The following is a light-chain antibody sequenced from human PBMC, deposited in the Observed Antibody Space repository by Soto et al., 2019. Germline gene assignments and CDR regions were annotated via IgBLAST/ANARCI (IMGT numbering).Light chain of an antibody. CDR1: SSNIGAGYG. CDR3: QSYDSSLSGWV. Sequence: QPVLTQPPSVSGAPGQRVTISCTGSSSNIGAGYGVHWYQQLPGTAPKLLIYGNSNRPSGVPDRFSGSKSGTSASLAITGLQAEDEADYYCQSYDSSLSGWVFGGGTKHRP. CDR2: GNS. V-gene: IGLV1-40*01. J-gene: IGLJ3*02.